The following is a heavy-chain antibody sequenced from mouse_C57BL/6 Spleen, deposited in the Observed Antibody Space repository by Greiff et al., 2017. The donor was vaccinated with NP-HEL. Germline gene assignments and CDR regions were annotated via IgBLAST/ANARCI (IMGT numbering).Heavy chain of an antibody. J-gene: IGHJ2*01. Sequence: EVMLVESEGGLVQPGSSMKLSCTASGFTSSDYYMAWVRQVPEKGLEWVANINYDGSSTYYLDSLKSRFIISRDNAKNILYLQMSSLKSEDTATYYCARDDYYGSRSLDYWGQGTTLTVSS. V-gene: IGHV5-16*01. CDR2: INYDGSST. CDR1: GFTSSDYY. D-gene: IGHD1-1*01. CDR3: ARDDYYGSRSLDY.